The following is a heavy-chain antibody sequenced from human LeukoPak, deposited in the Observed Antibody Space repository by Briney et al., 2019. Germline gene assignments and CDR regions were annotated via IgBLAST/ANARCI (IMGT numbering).Heavy chain of an antibody. CDR1: GGTFSNYA. CDR2: IIPVFGTP. Sequence: GSSVKVSCKASGGTFSNYAITWVRQAPGQGLEWMGGIIPVFGTPNYAQKFQGRVTVTADKSTSTAYMKLSSLRSEDTAVYYCARGFGSAWYGTFFDYWGQGALVTVSS. D-gene: IGHD6-13*01. V-gene: IGHV1-69*06. CDR3: ARGFGSAWYGTFFDY. J-gene: IGHJ4*02.